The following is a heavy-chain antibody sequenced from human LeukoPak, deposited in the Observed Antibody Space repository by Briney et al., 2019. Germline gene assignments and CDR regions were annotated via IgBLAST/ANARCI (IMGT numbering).Heavy chain of an antibody. J-gene: IGHJ4*02. CDR1: GYIFTGYY. Sequence: ASAKVSCKASGYIFTGYYMHWVRQAPGQGLEWMGWINPNSGGTNYAQKFQGRVTMTRDTSISTAYMELSRLRSDDTAVYYCAREDYGDRRYSNWGQGALVTVSS. CDR3: AREDYGDRRYSN. D-gene: IGHD4-17*01. CDR2: INPNSGGT. V-gene: IGHV1-2*02.